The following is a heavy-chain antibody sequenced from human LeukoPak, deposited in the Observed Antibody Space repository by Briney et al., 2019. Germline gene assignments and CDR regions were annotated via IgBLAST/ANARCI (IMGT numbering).Heavy chain of an antibody. J-gene: IGHJ4*02. V-gene: IGHV4-59*12. CDR1: AGSISSYY. CDR3: ARDRHDWGSGPYYFDY. D-gene: IGHD7-27*01. CDR2: IYHSGST. Sequence: PSETLSLTCTVSAGSISSYYWSWIRQPPGKGLEWIGYIYHSGSTYYNPSLKSRVTISVDRSKNQFSLKLSSVTAADTAVYYCARDRHDWGSGPYYFDYWGQGTLVTVSS.